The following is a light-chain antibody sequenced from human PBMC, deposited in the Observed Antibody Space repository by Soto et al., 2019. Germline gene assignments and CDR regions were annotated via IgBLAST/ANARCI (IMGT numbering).Light chain of an antibody. CDR1: SSDVGGYNY. CDR2: EVT. CDR3: SSYTSSSTWV. Sequence: QSALTQPASVSGSPGQSITISCTGTSSDVGGYNYVSWHQHHPGKAPRLMIYEVTNRPSGVSDRFYGSKSGNTASLTISGVQVEDEADYYCSSYTSSSTWVFGGGTQLTVL. V-gene: IGLV2-14*01. J-gene: IGLJ3*02.